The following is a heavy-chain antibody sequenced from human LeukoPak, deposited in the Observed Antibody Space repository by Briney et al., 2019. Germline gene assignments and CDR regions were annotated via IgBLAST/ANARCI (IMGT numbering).Heavy chain of an antibody. CDR3: ARAQPFTIFGVVIQYYFDY. CDR1: GFTVSSSY. D-gene: IGHD3-3*01. J-gene: IGHJ4*02. V-gene: IGHV3-21*01. Sequence: NPGGSLRLSCATSGFTVSSSYMNWVRQAPGKGLEWVSSISSSSSYIYYADSVKGRFTISRDNAKNSLYLQMNSLRAEDTAVYYCARAQPFTIFGVVIQYYFDYWGQGTLVTVSS. CDR2: ISSSSSYI.